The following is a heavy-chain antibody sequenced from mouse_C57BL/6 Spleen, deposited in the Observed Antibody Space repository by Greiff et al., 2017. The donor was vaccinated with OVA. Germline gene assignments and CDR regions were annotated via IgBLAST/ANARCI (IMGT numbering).Heavy chain of an antibody. Sequence: VQGVESGAELARPGASVKLSCKASGYTFTSYGISWVKQRTGQGLEWIGEIYPRSGNTYYNEKFKGKATLTADKSSSTAYMELRSLTSEDSAVYFCARSEATVVDYWGQGTTLTVSS. CDR3: ARSEATVVDY. CDR2: IYPRSGNT. CDR1: GYTFTSYG. D-gene: IGHD1-1*01. J-gene: IGHJ2*01. V-gene: IGHV1-81*01.